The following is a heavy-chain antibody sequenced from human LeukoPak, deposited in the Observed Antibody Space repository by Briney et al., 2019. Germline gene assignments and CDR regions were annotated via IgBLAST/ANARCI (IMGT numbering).Heavy chain of an antibody. CDR2: IYYSGST. D-gene: IGHD5-18*01. J-gene: IGHJ4*02. V-gene: IGHV4-39*01. CDR3: ARNHTHEGYGYYFDY. Sequence: PSETLSLTCTVSGDSISSSISYWGWIRQPPGKGLEWIGSIYYSGSTHYNPSLKSRVIISVDTSKNRFSLKLSSVTAADTAVYYCARNHTHEGYGYYFDYWGQGTLITVSS. CDR1: GDSISSSISY.